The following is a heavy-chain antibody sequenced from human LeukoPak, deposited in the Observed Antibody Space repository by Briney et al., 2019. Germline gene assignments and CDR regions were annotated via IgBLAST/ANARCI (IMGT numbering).Heavy chain of an antibody. D-gene: IGHD2-2*02. CDR3: VRGDGYTSTRPFDY. CDR1: GYTFTGHY. Sequence: ASVKVSCKASGYTFTGHYLHWVRQAPGQGLEWMGWINPNIGDTNYAQKIQGRVTMTRDTSINTVYMELSRLISDDMAVYYCVRGDGYTSTRPFDYWGQGTPATVSS. J-gene: IGHJ4*02. V-gene: IGHV1-2*02. CDR2: INPNIGDT.